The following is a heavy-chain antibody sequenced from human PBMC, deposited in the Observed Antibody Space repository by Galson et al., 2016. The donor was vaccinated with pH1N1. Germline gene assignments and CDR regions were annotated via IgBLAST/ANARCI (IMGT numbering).Heavy chain of an antibody. Sequence: SLRLSCAASGFTFDDYGMHWVRQAPGKGLEWVSGISWNSGSIGYADSVKGRFTISRDSAKNSLYLQMNSLRAEDTALYYCAKVEGFWSGYYTDWGQGTLVTVSS. CDR1: GFTFDDYG. D-gene: IGHD3-3*01. J-gene: IGHJ4*02. CDR3: AKVEGFWSGYYTD. CDR2: ISWNSGSI. V-gene: IGHV3-9*01.